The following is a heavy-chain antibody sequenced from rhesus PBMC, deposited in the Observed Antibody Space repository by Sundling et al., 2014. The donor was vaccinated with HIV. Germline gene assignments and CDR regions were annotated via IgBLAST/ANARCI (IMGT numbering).Heavy chain of an antibody. CDR1: GGSISSNY. J-gene: IGHJ6*01. Sequence: QVQLQESGPGLVKPSETLSLTCAVSGGSISSNYWSWIRQPPGKGLEWIGYIYGARADTIYNPSLKSRVTISKDTSRNHLSLNLNSVTAADTAVYYCAREHNWVYFDALDSWGQGSSSPSPQ. V-gene: IGHV4-147*01. D-gene: IGHD1-26*01. CDR2: IYGARADT. CDR3: AREHNWVYFDALDS.